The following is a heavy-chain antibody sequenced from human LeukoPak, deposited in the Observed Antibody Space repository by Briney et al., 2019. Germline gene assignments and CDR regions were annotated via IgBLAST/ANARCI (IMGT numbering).Heavy chain of an antibody. J-gene: IGHJ4*02. CDR1: GFSFSDYW. Sequence: GGSLRLSCTTSGFSFSDYWMNWVRQAPGRGLEWVASISRDGSEKFDVDSVKGRFTISRDNAKNSLSLQMNSLRAEDTAVYYCARAYDTNTYGYVYWGQGTPVTVSS. CDR3: ARAYDTNTYGYVY. D-gene: IGHD5-18*01. V-gene: IGHV3-7*01. CDR2: ISRDGSEK.